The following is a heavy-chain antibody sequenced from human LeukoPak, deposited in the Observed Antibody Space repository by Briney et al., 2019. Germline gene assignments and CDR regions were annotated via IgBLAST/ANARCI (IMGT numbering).Heavy chain of an antibody. J-gene: IGHJ4*02. CDR3: ARGRPLLDS. CDR1: GYTFTSYA. Sequence: ASVKVSCKASGYTFTSYAMNWVRQAPGQGLEWMGWINTYTGNPTYAQGFTGRFVFSLDTSVNTAYLQITSLTADDTAVYYCARGRPLLDSWGPGTLVTVSS. V-gene: IGHV7-4-1*02. CDR2: INTYTGNP.